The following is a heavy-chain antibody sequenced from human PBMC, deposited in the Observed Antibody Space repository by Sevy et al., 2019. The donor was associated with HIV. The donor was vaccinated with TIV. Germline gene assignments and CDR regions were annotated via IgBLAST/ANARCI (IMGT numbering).Heavy chain of an antibody. CDR2: ISSASSYI. Sequence: GGSLRLFCAASGFTFNYHFMNWVRQLPGKGLEWVSYISSASSYINYSDSVKGRFTISRDNAKNLVFLEMNNLRPEDTAVYFCARGDYYGSLYYFDYWGQGTLVTVSS. D-gene: IGHD3-10*01. V-gene: IGHV3-21*06. CDR1: GFTFNYHF. J-gene: IGHJ4*02. CDR3: ARGDYYGSLYYFDY.